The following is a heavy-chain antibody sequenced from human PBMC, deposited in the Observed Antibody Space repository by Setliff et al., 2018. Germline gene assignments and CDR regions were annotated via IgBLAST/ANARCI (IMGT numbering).Heavy chain of an antibody. J-gene: IGHJ4*02. D-gene: IGHD6-19*01. CDR3: ARELRYYRGWYVPETFDV. CDR1: GGSISSGGYY. CDR2: IYTGGSA. Sequence: PSETLSLTCTVSGGSISSGGYYWSWIRQPAGKGLEWIGRIYTGGSAVYNPSLKSRVTISIDTSQTQFSRNLPSVTAADTAVYYCARELRYYRGWYVPETFDVWGQGMLVTVSS. V-gene: IGHV4-61*02.